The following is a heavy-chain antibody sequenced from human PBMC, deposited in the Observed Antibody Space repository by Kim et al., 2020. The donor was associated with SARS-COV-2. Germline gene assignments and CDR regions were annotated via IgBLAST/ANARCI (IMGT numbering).Heavy chain of an antibody. CDR3: ARRRIVVITRRGMDV. CDR1: GGSFSGYY. D-gene: IGHD3-22*01. V-gene: IGHV4-34*01. CDR2: INHSGST. J-gene: IGHJ6*02. Sequence: SETLSLTCAVYGGSFSGYYWSWIRQPPGKGLEWIGEINHSGSTNYNPSLKSRVTISVDTSKNQFSLKLSSVTAADTAVYYCARRRIVVITRRGMDVWGQGTTVTVSS.